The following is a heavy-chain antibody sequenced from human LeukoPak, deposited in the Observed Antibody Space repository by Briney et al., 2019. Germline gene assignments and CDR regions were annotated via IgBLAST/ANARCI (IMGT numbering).Heavy chain of an antibody. V-gene: IGHV3-48*02. CDR1: GFTFSSYG. D-gene: IGHD1-26*01. CDR2: ISSSSSTI. J-gene: IGHJ4*02. Sequence: PGGSLRLSCAASGFTFSSYGMHWVRQAPGKGLEWVSYISSSSSTIYYADSVKGRFTISRDNAKNSLYLQMNSLRDEDTAVYYCARVSGSYSRKNFDYWGQGTLVTVSS. CDR3: ARVSGSYSRKNFDY.